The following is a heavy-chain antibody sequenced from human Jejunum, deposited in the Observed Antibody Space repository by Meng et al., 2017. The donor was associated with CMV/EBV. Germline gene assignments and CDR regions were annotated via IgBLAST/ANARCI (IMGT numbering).Heavy chain of an antibody. CDR2: IYYSGRT. V-gene: IGHV4-30-4*08. CDR1: SISSGAYY. D-gene: IGHD2-2*01. Sequence: SISSGAYYWSWIRQPPGKGLEWIGFIYYSGRTYYNPSLKSRITISVDTSKNQFSLRLSSVTAADTAVYYCARTQDCTRTSCYTGFDPWGQGTLVTVSS. CDR3: ARTQDCTRTSCYTGFDP. J-gene: IGHJ5*02.